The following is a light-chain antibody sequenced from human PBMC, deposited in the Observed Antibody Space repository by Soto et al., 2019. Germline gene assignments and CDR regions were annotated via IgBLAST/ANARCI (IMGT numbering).Light chain of an antibody. Sequence: DIVMTQSPDSLTVSLGERATINCKSSQSILYSSSNKNYLAWYQQKPGQPPKLLIYWASTRESGVPDRITGSGSGTDFTLTISSLQAEDVAVYYCQQYYSTPFTFGPGTKVNIK. J-gene: IGKJ3*01. V-gene: IGKV4-1*01. CDR3: QQYYSTPFT. CDR2: WAS. CDR1: QSILYSSSNKNY.